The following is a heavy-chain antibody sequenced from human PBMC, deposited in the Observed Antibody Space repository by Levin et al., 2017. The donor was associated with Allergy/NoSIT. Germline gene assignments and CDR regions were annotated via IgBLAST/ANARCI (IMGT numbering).Heavy chain of an antibody. J-gene: IGHJ6*02. CDR2: IIPIFGTA. CDR3: ARAGVVVVPAASLYYYGMDV. D-gene: IGHD2-2*01. V-gene: IGHV1-69*13. Sequence: ASVKVSCKASGGTFSSYAISWVRQAPGQGLEWMGGIIPIFGTANYAQKFQGRVTITADESTSTAYMELSSLRSEDTAVYYCARAGVVVVPAASLYYYGMDVWGQGTTVTVSS. CDR1: GGTFSSYA.